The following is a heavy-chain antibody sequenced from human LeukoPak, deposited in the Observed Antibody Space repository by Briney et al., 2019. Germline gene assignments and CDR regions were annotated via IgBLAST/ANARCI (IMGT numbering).Heavy chain of an antibody. CDR2: INPGGGST. V-gene: IGHV1-46*01. J-gene: IGHJ4*02. CDR3: AKTRPLDSSSWSHGDY. Sequence: ASVKVSCKASGYTFTSYYMHWVRQAPGQGLEWMGVINPGGGSTSYAQKFQGRVTMTRDTSTSTVYMELSSLRAEDTAVYYYAKTRPLDSSSWSHGDYWGQGTLVAVSS. D-gene: IGHD6-13*01. CDR1: GYTFTSYY.